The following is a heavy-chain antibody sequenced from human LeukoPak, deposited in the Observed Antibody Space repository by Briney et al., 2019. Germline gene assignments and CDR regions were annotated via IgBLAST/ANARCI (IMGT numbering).Heavy chain of an antibody. CDR2: ITNGGSTI. CDR1: GFTFSTYD. Sequence: GGSLRLSCAASGFTFSTYDMHWVRQAPGKGLEWVSYITNGGSTIHHADSVKGRFTISRDNAKKTLYLQMNSLRAEDTAVYYCARSIGLTGGGVDVWGQGTTVTVSS. V-gene: IGHV3-48*03. D-gene: IGHD3-9*01. CDR3: ARSIGLTGGGVDV. J-gene: IGHJ6*02.